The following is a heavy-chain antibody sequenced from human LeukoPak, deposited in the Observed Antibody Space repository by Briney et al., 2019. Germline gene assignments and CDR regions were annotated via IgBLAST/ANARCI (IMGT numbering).Heavy chain of an antibody. CDR2: IYYSGST. D-gene: IGHD3-10*01. Sequence: SETLSLTCTVSGGSISSYYWSWIRQPPGKGLEWIGYIYYSGSTNYNPSLKSRVTISVDTSKNQFSLKLSSVTAADTAVYYCARDPGVRGVISFDIWGQGTMVTVSS. CDR3: ARDPGVRGVISFDI. V-gene: IGHV4-59*01. CDR1: GGSISSYY. J-gene: IGHJ3*02.